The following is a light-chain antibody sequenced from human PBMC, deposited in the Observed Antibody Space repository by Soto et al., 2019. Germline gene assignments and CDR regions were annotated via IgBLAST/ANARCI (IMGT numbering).Light chain of an antibody. CDR1: QSISSN. CDR2: RTS. CDR3: QQYDKWPRT. V-gene: IGKV3-15*01. Sequence: EIVMRQSPATLSVSPGERATLSCRASQSISSNLAWYQQKPGQAPRLLMFRTSSRATGFPARFSGSGSGTEFTLTISNLQSEDFAVYHCQQYDKWPRTFGQGTKVDIK. J-gene: IGKJ1*01.